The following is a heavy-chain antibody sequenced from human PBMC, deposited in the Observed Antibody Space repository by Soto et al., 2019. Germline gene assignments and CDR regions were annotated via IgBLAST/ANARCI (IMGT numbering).Heavy chain of an antibody. Sequence: LRLSCAASGFTFSSYGMHWVRQAPGKGLEWVAVIWYDGSDKYYADSVKGRFTISRDNSKNTLYLQMNSLRAEDTAAYYCALSWYSYYFDLWGQGTLVTVSS. D-gene: IGHD1-1*01. J-gene: IGHJ4*02. CDR2: IWYDGSDK. CDR1: GFTFSSYG. V-gene: IGHV3-33*08. CDR3: ALSWYSYYFDL.